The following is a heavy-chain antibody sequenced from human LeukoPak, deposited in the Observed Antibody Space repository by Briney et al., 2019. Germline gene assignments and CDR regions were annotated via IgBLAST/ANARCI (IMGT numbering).Heavy chain of an antibody. D-gene: IGHD6-13*01. CDR3: ARDSEKGIAAPKDY. Sequence: TSETLSLTCTVSGGSISSSSYYWGWIRQPPGKGLEWIGSIYYSGSTYYNPSLKSRVTMSVDTSKNQFSLKLSSVTAADTAVYYCARDSEKGIAAPKDYWGQGTLVTVSS. CDR1: GGSISSSSYY. V-gene: IGHV4-39*07. CDR2: IYYSGST. J-gene: IGHJ4*02.